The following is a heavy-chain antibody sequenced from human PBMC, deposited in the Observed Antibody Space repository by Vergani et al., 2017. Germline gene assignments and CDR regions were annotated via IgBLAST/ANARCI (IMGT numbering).Heavy chain of an antibody. CDR2: LSASDRRT. J-gene: IGHJ3*02. D-gene: IGHD6-19*01. V-gene: IGHV3-23*01. Sequence: EVQLLESGGDLVQPGGSLRLSCAASGFTFIMHAMSWVRQAPGKGLEWVSTLSASDRRTHYVDYVKGRFNISRDNSKNTLFLHMNSLRPEDPAVYYCAKVGRSEVAGTFGAFDIWGQGTMVTVSS. CDR1: GFTFIMHA. CDR3: AKVGRSEVAGTFGAFDI.